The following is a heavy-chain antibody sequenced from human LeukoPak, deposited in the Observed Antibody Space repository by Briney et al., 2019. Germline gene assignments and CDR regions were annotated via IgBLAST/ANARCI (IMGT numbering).Heavy chain of an antibody. J-gene: IGHJ4*02. Sequence: GGSLRLSCAASGFTFSNYAMSWVRQAPGKGQEWVSGISDGGGSTDYADSVKGRFTISRDNSKNTLYLQMNSLRAEDTAVYYCAKDLGIAAAGNFDYWGQGTLVTVSS. CDR3: AKDLGIAAAGNFDY. CDR1: GFTFSNYA. CDR2: ISDGGGST. V-gene: IGHV3-23*01. D-gene: IGHD6-13*01.